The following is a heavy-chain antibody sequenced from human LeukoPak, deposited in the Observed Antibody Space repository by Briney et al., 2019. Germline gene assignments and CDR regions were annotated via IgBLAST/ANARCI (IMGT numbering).Heavy chain of an antibody. CDR1: GGSFSGYY. D-gene: IGHD2-2*01. CDR2: INHSGST. V-gene: IGHV4-34*01. J-gene: IGHJ4*02. CDR3: ARNVGCSSTSCPLFDY. Sequence: SETLSLTCAVYGGSFSGYYWNWIRQPPGKGLEWIGEINHSGSTNYNPSLKSRVTMSVDTSKNQFSLKLSSVTAADTAVYYCARNVGCSSTSCPLFDYWGQGALVTVSS.